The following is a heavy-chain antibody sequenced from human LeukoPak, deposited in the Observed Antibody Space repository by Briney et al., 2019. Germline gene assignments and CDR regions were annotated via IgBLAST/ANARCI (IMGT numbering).Heavy chain of an antibody. CDR1: GFRFSSYA. D-gene: IGHD2-21*02. J-gene: IGHJ4*02. CDR3: AKGDAYCGGDCFPD. CDR2: FSGGDGST. Sequence: GGSLRLSCAASGFRFSSYAMSWVRQAPGKGLEWVSSFSGGDGSTYYADSVKGRFTISRDNSKNTLFLQMNSLRAEDTAVYFCAKGDAYCGGDCFPDWGQGTLVTVSS. V-gene: IGHV3-23*01.